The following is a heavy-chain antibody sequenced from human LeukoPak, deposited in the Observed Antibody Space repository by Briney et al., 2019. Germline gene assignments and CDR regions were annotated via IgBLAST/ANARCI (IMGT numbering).Heavy chain of an antibody. CDR3: ARVVYYDSSGYYKGGAFDI. J-gene: IGHJ3*02. CDR2: IYYSGST. CDR1: GGFISSYY. D-gene: IGHD3-22*01. Sequence: PSETLSLTCTVSGGFISSYYWSWIRQPPGKGLEWIGYIYYSGSTNYNPSLKSRVTISVDTSKNQFSLKLSSVTAADTAVYYCARVVYYDSSGYYKGGAFDIWGQGTMVTVSS. V-gene: IGHV4-59*01.